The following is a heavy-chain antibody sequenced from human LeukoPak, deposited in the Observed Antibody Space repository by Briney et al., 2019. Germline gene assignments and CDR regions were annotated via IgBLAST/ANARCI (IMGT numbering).Heavy chain of an antibody. CDR3: ARDREQPYDFWSGYYIGYYYYMTS. CDR1: GFTFSSYS. J-gene: IGHJ6*03. Sequence: GGSLRLSCAASGFTFSSYSMNWVRQAPGKGLEWVSSISSSSSYIYYADSVKGRFTISRDNAKNSLYLQMNSLRAEDTAVYYFARDREQPYDFWSGYYIGYYYYMTSGAKGPRSPSP. D-gene: IGHD3-3*01. V-gene: IGHV3-21*01. CDR2: ISSSSSYI.